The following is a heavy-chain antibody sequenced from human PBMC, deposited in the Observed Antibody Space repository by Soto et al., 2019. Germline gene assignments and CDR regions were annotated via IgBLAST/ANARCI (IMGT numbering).Heavy chain of an antibody. CDR3: FIDNGHYNMDV. Sequence: QVQLVESGGGVVQPGRSLRLSCAASGFTFSSYAMHWVRQAPGKGLEWVAVISYDGSNKYYADSVKGRFTISRDNSKNTLYLQMNSLRAEDTAVYYLFIDNGHYNMDVWGQGTTVTVSS. CDR2: ISYDGSNK. CDR1: GFTFSSYA. J-gene: IGHJ6*02. V-gene: IGHV3-30-3*01. D-gene: IGHD1-20*01.